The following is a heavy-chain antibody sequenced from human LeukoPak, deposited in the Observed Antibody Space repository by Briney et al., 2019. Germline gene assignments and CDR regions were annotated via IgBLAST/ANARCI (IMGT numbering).Heavy chain of an antibody. CDR1: GFTFSSYE. CDR2: ISRSATTI. V-gene: IGHV3-48*03. D-gene: IGHD3-9*01. J-gene: IGHJ4*02. CDR3: ARDRSALRYFDWLFSY. Sequence: GGSLRLSCAASGFTFSSYEMNWVRQAPGKGLEWVSSISRSATTIYYADSVKGRFTISRDNYKNTLYLQMKSLRVEDTAMYYCARDRSALRYFDWLFSYWGQGTQVTVSS.